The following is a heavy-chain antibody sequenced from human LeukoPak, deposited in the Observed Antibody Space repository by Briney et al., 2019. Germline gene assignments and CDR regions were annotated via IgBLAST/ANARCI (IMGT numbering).Heavy chain of an antibody. CDR2: ISGSGGST. Sequence: GRSLRLSCAASGFTFSSYAMSWVRQAPGKGLEWVSAISGSGGSTYYADSVKGRFAISRDNSKNTLYLQMNSLRAEDTAVYYCAKAGSKVAFFDYWGQGTLVTVSS. CDR1: GFTFSSYA. J-gene: IGHJ4*02. D-gene: IGHD2-2*01. CDR3: AKAGSKVAFFDY. V-gene: IGHV3-23*01.